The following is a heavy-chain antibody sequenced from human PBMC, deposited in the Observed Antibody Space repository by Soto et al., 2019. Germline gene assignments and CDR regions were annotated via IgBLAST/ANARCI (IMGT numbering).Heavy chain of an antibody. D-gene: IGHD3-22*01. CDR1: GGSVSSGSYY. V-gene: IGHV4-61*01. CDR3: ARFSEPYYYDSSGYPTYYYYGMDV. J-gene: IGHJ6*02. Sequence: SETLSLTCTVSGGSVSSGSYYWSWIRQPPGKGLEWIGYIYYSGSTNYNPSLKSRVTISVDTSKNQFSLKLSSVTAADTAVYYCARFSEPYYYDSSGYPTYYYYGMDVWGQGTTVTVSS. CDR2: IYYSGST.